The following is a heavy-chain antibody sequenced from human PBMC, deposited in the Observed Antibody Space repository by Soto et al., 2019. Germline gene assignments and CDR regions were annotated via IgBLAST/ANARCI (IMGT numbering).Heavy chain of an antibody. CDR1: GGTFSSYA. CDR2: IIPILGIA. D-gene: IGHD5-12*01. V-gene: IGHV1-69*04. CDR3: ARDPSGYDLPAY. J-gene: IGHJ4*02. Sequence: ASVKVSCKASGGTFSSYAISWVRQAPGQGLEWMGRIIPILGIANYAQKFQGRVTITADKSTSTAYMELSSLRSEDTAVYYCARDPSGYDLPAYWGQGTLVTVSS.